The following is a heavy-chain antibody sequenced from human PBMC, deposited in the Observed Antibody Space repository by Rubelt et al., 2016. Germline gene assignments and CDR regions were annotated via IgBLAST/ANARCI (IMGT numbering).Heavy chain of an antibody. Sequence: EVQLVQSGAEVKKPGESLRISCEGSAYKFTSYWISWVRQMPGKGLEWMGRIDPSDSYTNYSPSFHGHVTISADKSISTAYLQWSSLRASDTAIYDWARHVAARHSDYYYYGMDIWGQGTTVTVSS. V-gene: IGHV5-10-1*03. CDR1: AYKFTSYW. CDR3: ARHVAARHSDYYYYGMDI. J-gene: IGHJ6*02. D-gene: IGHD6-6*01. CDR2: IDPSDSYT.